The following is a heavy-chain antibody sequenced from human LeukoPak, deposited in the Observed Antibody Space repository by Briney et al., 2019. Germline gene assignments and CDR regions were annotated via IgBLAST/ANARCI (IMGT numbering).Heavy chain of an antibody. CDR1: GFTFSNAW. V-gene: IGHV3-15*01. CDR2: IKSKTDGGTT. J-gene: IGHJ6*03. CDR3: TTDLLPPIAARLEQWLTGFGYYYYMDV. Sequence: PGGSLRLSCAASGFTFSNAWMSWVRQAPGKGLEWVGRIKSKTDGGTTDYAAPVKGRFTISRDDSKNTLYLQMNSLKTEDTAVYYCTTDLLPPIAARLEQWLTGFGYYYYMDVWGKGTTVTVSS. D-gene: IGHD6-6*01.